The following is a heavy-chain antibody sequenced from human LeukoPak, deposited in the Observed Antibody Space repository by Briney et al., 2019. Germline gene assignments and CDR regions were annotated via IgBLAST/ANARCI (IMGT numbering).Heavy chain of an antibody. Sequence: GASVKVSCKASGYTFTSYGISWVRQAPGQGLEWMGGIIPIFGTANYAQKFQGRVTITADESTSTAYMELSSLRSEDTAVYYCARAGYYYYGSGSYYNLDYWGQGTLVTVSS. J-gene: IGHJ4*02. CDR1: GYTFTSYG. CDR2: IIPIFGTA. CDR3: ARAGYYYYGSGSYYNLDY. D-gene: IGHD3-10*01. V-gene: IGHV1-69*13.